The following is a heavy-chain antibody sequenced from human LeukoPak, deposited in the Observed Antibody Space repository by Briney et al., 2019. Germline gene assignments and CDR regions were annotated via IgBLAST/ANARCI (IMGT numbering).Heavy chain of an antibody. Sequence: GGSLRLSCAASGFTFSNYEMHWVRLVLGKGLEWVSAIGIAGNTFYAGSVKSRFTISRENAKNSFHLQMNSLGAGDTAVYYCAREGSLSSSDAFGIWGQGTMVTVSS. V-gene: IGHV3-13*01. J-gene: IGHJ3*02. CDR3: AREGSLSSSDAFGI. CDR2: IGIAGNT. CDR1: GFTFSNYE. D-gene: IGHD6-6*01.